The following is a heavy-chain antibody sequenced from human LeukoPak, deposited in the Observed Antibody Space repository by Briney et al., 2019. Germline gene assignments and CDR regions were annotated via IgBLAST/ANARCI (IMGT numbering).Heavy chain of an antibody. Sequence: GASVKVSCKASGYTFTSNYMHWVRQAPGQGLVWMGNINPSGGGTSYAQNFQGRVTMTRDTSTSKVYMELSSLRSEDTAVYYCARGATVTGYYYYYMDVWGKGTTVTVSS. CDR3: ARGATVTGYYYYYMDV. D-gene: IGHD4-11*01. CDR2: INPSGGGT. CDR1: GYTFTSNY. V-gene: IGHV1-46*01. J-gene: IGHJ6*03.